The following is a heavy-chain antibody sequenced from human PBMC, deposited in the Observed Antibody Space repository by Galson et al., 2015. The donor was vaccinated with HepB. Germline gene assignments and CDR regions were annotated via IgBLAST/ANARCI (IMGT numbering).Heavy chain of an antibody. Sequence: SLRLSCAASGFTFRSYCMSWVRQAPGQGLEWVATIKQDGSQKDYVDSVKGRFTISRDNAKNALYLRMHGLRAEDTAVYYCVRSILTTMGRGVSSASHFDYWGQGTLVTVSS. CDR3: VRSILTTMGRGVSSASHFDY. CDR2: IKQDGSQK. V-gene: IGHV3-7*01. CDR1: GFTFRSYC. J-gene: IGHJ4*02. D-gene: IGHD3-10*01.